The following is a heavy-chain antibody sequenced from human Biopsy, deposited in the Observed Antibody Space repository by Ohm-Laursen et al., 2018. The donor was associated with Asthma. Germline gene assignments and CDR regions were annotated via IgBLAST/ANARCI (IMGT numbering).Heavy chain of an antibody. D-gene: IGHD4-17*01. J-gene: IGHJ4*02. CDR2: HGHEEGGT. Sequence: SVKVSCKISGYSLTDLSMHWVRQAPGQGLEWMGGHGHEEGGTVNARRFQGRVAMTEDTSTDTAYMELSSLSSDDTAVYYCASDFPKDYVRYNFQFWGQGTLVTVSS. CDR1: GYSLTDLS. V-gene: IGHV1-24*01. CDR3: ASDFPKDYVRYNFQF.